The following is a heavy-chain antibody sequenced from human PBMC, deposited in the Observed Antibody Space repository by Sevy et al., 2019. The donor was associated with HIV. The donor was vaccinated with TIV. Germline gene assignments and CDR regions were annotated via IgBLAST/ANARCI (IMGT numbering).Heavy chain of an antibody. CDR1: VFTFSSYD. Sequence: GGSLRLSCAASVFTFSSYDMHWVRQATGKGLEWVSAIGTAGDTYYPGSVKGRFTISRENAKNSLYLQMNSLRAGDTAVYYCARALRGGSMDYYYGMDVWGQGTTVTVSS. J-gene: IGHJ6*02. CDR3: ARALRGGSMDYYYGMDV. CDR2: IGTAGDT. D-gene: IGHD3-10*01. V-gene: IGHV3-13*01.